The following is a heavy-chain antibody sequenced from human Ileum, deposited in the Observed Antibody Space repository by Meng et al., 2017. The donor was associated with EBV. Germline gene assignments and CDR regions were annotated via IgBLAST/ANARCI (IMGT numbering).Heavy chain of an antibody. CDR2: INNYGTTT. CDR3: VKSNWGSEDS. Sequence: VELVGSGGGLVQPGGSLRFSCATSGFTFSSYWMHWVRQAPGKGLVWVSHINNYGTTTTYADSVKGRFTISRDNAKNTLYLQMNSLRVEDTAIYYCVKSNWGSEDSWGQGTLVTVSS. D-gene: IGHD7-27*01. CDR1: GFTFSSYW. V-gene: IGHV3-74*03. J-gene: IGHJ4*02.